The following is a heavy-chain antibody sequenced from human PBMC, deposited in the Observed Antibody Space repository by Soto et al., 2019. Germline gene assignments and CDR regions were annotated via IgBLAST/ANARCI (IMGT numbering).Heavy chain of an antibody. Sequence: TLSLTCTVSGGSISSYYWSWIRQPPGKGLEWIGYIYYSGSTNYNPSLKSRVTISVDTSKNQFSLKLSSVTAADTAVYYCARLVGYYDSSGYYYYYYGMDVWGQGTTVTVSS. CDR3: ARLVGYYDSSGYYYYYYGMDV. CDR2: IYYSGST. V-gene: IGHV4-59*08. CDR1: GGSISSYY. J-gene: IGHJ6*02. D-gene: IGHD3-22*01.